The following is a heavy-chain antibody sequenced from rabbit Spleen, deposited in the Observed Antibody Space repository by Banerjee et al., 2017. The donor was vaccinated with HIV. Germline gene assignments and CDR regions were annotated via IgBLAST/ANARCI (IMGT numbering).Heavy chain of an antibody. Sequence: QEQLVESGGGLVQPGGSLKLSCKASGVSFSSNSYMCWVRQAPGKGLEWIACIDSGSSGFTYFATWAKGRFTCSKTSSTTVTLQMTRLTAADTATYFCARDTSSSFSSYDMDLWGQGTLVTVS. J-gene: IGHJ6*01. CDR2: IDSGSSGFT. CDR1: GVSFSSNSY. D-gene: IGHD1-1*01. V-gene: IGHV1S45*01. CDR3: ARDTSSSFSSYDMDL.